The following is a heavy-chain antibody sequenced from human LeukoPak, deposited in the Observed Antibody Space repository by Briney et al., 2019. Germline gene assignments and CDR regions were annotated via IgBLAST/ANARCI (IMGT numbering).Heavy chain of an antibody. Sequence: PGGSLRLSCAASGFTFINFAMSWVRQAPGKGLDWVSTISGNGHNTYYADSVKGRFTISRDTSKNTLYLQMNSLRADGTAVYYCAKGYSSGWYDFDSWGQGTLVTVAS. CDR3: AKGYSSGWYDFDS. D-gene: IGHD6-19*01. CDR2: ISGNGHNT. V-gene: IGHV3-23*01. J-gene: IGHJ4*02. CDR1: GFTFINFA.